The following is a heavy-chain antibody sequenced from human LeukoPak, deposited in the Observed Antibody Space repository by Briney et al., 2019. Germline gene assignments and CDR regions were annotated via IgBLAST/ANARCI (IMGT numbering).Heavy chain of an antibody. CDR3: ARRSSNWYFDY. CDR2: IYYSGST. Sequence: SETLSLTCTVSGGSISSYYWSWIRQPPGKGLEWIGYIYYSGSTNYNPSLKSRVTISVDTSKNQFSLKLSSVTAADTAVYYCARRSSNWYFDYWGQGTLVTVSS. J-gene: IGHJ4*02. CDR1: GGSISSYY. V-gene: IGHV4-59*08. D-gene: IGHD4-11*01.